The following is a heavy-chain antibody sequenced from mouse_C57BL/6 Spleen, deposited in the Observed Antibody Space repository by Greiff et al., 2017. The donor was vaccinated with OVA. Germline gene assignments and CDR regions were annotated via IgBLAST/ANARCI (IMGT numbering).Heavy chain of an antibody. CDR2: ILPGRGST. D-gene: IGHD2-1*01. CDR1: GYTFTGYW. J-gene: IGHJ3*01. V-gene: IGHV1-9*01. CDR3: ARWGPYGNYVRAFAY. Sequence: QVPLQQSGAELMKPGASVKLSCKATGYTFTGYWIEWVKQRPGHGLEWIGEILPGRGSTHYNEQFKGKATFTADPSSNTTYVQLSSLTTEDSAIYYCARWGPYGNYVRAFAYWGQGTLVTVSA.